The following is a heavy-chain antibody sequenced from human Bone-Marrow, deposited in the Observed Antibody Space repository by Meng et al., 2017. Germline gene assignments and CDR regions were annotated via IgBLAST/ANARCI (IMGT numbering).Heavy chain of an antibody. J-gene: IGHJ4*02. D-gene: IGHD1-1*01. CDR2: VYHRGDT. Sequence: QVQPQESGPGLVKPSGTLSLTCTVSGDSISSDIWWSWVRQPPGKGLEWIGEVYHRGDTNYNPSLKSRVVISVDRSKNQFSLNLSSVTAADTAVYYCGRDQGRQLINHWGQGTLVTVSS. V-gene: IGHV4-4*02. CDR3: GRDQGRQLINH. CDR1: GDSISSDIW.